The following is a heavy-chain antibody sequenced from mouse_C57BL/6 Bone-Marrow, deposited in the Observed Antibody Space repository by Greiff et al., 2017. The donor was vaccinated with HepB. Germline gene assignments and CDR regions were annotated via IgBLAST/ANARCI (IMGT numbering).Heavy chain of an antibody. D-gene: IGHD2-5*01. J-gene: IGHJ4*01. V-gene: IGHV10-1*01. CDR2: IRSKSNNYAT. CDR3: VRQGYSNPRDY. Sequence: DVKLQESGGGLVQPKGSLKLSCAASGFSFNTYAMNWVRQAPGKGLEWVARIRSKSNNYATYYADSVKDRFTISRDDSESMLYLQMNNLKTEDTAMYYCVRQGYSNPRDYWGQGTSVTVSS. CDR1: GFSFNTYA.